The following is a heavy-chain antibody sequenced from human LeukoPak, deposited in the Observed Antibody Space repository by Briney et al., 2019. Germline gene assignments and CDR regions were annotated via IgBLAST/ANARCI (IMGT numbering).Heavy chain of an antibody. CDR1: GFTFSSYA. CDR2: ISYDGSNK. J-gene: IGHJ4*02. V-gene: IGHV3-30-3*01. CDR3: ARGVRDVLHTLTAGYYFDY. D-gene: IGHD5-24*01. Sequence: GGSLRLSCAASGFTFSSYAMHWVRQAPGKGLEWVAVISYDGSNKYYADSVKGRFTISRDNSKNTLYLQMNSLRAEDTAVYYCARGVRDVLHTLTAGYYFDYWGQGTLVTVSS.